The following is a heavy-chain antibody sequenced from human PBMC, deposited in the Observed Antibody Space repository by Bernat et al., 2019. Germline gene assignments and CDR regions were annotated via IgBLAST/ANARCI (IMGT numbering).Heavy chain of an antibody. D-gene: IGHD7-27*01. J-gene: IGHJ4*02. Sequence: EVQLVESGGGLVQPGGSLRLYCAASGFTFSVSWMSWVRQAPGKGLEWVANINQDGSEKYYVDSVRGRFTISRDNAKNSLYLQMNSLRADDTAVYYCARSPRTGDVDYWGQGTLVTVSS. CDR2: INQDGSEK. CDR3: ARSPRTGDVDY. V-gene: IGHV3-7*03. CDR1: GFTFSVSW.